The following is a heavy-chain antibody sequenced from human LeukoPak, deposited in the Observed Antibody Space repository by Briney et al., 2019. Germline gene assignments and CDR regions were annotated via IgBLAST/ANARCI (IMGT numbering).Heavy chain of an antibody. Sequence: PGGSLRLSCAASGFTFSSYAMSWVRQAPGKGLEWVSAISGSGGSTYYADSVKGRFTISRDNSKNTLYLQVNSLRAEDTAVYYCAKDMPKYDYGGNSVRYWGQETLVTVSS. CDR2: ISGSGGST. CDR3: AKDMPKYDYGGNSVRY. V-gene: IGHV3-23*01. J-gene: IGHJ4*02. D-gene: IGHD4-23*01. CDR1: GFTFSSYA.